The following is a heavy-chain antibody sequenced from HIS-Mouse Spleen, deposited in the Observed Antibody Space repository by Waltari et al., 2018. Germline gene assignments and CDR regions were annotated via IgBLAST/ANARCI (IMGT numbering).Heavy chain of an antibody. V-gene: IGHV4-39*07. Sequence: QLQLQESGPGLVKPSETLSLTCTVSGGYISSSSYYWGWIRQPPGKGLDWIGSIYYRGSPSYNPSLMSRVTISVDTSKNQFSLKLSSVTAADTAVYYCAREIPYSSSWYDWYFDLWGRGTLVTVSS. CDR1: GGYISSSSYY. D-gene: IGHD6-13*01. J-gene: IGHJ2*01. CDR3: AREIPYSSSWYDWYFDL. CDR2: IYYRGSP.